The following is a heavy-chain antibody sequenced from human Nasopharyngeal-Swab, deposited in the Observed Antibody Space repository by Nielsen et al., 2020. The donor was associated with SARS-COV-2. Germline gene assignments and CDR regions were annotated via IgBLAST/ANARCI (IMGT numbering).Heavy chain of an antibody. J-gene: IGHJ4*02. Sequence: GGSLRLSCVGSGFTFSQYAMTWVRQAPGKGLEWVSTISGSGSKTFYADFAKGRFTISRDNSKNTTSLQMNSLRAEDTAVYYCVRGGLGTGLENWGQGTLVTVSS. D-gene: IGHD1-14*01. CDR1: GFTFSQYA. V-gene: IGHV3-23*01. CDR2: ISGSGSKT. CDR3: VRGGLGTGLEN.